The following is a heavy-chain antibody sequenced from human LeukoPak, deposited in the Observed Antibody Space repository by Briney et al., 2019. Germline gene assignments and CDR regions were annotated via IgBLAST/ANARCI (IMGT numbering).Heavy chain of an antibody. Sequence: SQTLSLIRAVYGGSFRGYWTWIRQPPAQGLEGIGEINHSGSTNYNPSVKRRVTISLDTSKNQFSLRLRSVTDADTAVYYCASYYDSSSGFDPWGQGTLVTVSS. J-gene: IGHJ5*02. V-gene: IGHV4-34*01. CDR1: GGSFRGY. CDR3: ASYYDSSSGFDP. CDR2: INHSGST. D-gene: IGHD3-22*01.